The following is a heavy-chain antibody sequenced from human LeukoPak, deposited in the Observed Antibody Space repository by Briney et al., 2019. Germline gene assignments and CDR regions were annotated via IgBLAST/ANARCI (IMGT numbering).Heavy chain of an antibody. V-gene: IGHV3-11*04. J-gene: IGHJ6*03. CDR1: GFTFSDYY. CDR2: ISSSGSTI. CDR3: ATEITPYSYMDV. D-gene: IGHD5-24*01. Sequence: PGGSLRLSCAASGFTFSDYYMSWIRQAPGKGLEWVSYISSSGSTIYYADSVKGRFTISRDNAKTSLHLQMNSLRAEDTAVYYCATEITPYSYMDVWGKGTTVTVSS.